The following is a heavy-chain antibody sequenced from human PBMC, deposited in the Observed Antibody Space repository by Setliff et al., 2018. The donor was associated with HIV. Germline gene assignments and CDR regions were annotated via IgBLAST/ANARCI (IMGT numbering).Heavy chain of an antibody. V-gene: IGHV1-69*10. J-gene: IGHJ4*02. D-gene: IGHD2-15*01. CDR2: IVPVLGIT. Sequence: SVKVSCKASGGTFNNDAISWVRQAPGQGLEWMGGIVPVLGITNYSPKFQGRVTITTDESTTTAYMDLSSLRSEDTAVYYCARVMEDCINGNCYVFDYWGQGTLVTVSS. CDR3: ARVMEDCINGNCYVFDY. CDR1: GGTFNNDA.